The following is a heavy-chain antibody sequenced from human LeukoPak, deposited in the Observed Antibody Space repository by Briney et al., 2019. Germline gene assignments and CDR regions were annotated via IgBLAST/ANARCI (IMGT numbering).Heavy chain of an antibody. Sequence: SETLSLTCTVSGYSISSGYYWGWIRQPPGKGLEWIGSIYYSGSTYYNPSLKSRVTISVDTSKNQFSLKLSFVTAADTAVYYRARRTLSRGWSKPFDYWGQGTLVTVSS. V-gene: IGHV4-38-2*02. CDR2: IYYSGST. CDR3: ARRTLSRGWSKPFDY. J-gene: IGHJ4*02. CDR1: GYSISSGYY. D-gene: IGHD6-19*01.